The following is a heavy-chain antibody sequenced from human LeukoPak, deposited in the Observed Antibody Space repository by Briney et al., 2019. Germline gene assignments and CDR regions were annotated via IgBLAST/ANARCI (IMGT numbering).Heavy chain of an antibody. CDR2: IYYSGNT. D-gene: IGHD6-13*01. J-gene: IGHJ4*02. CDR3: ARGIAAAGVRTGILDY. Sequence: TSETLSLTCTVSGGSISSYYWSWTRQPPGKGLEWIGYIYYSGNTNYNPSLKSRVTISVDTSKNQFSLKLSSVTAADTAVYYCARGIAAAGVRTGILDYWGQGTLVTVSS. V-gene: IGHV4-59*01. CDR1: GGSISSYY.